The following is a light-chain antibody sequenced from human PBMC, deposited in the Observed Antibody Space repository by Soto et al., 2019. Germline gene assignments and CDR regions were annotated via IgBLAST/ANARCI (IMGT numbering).Light chain of an antibody. J-gene: IGKJ2*01. CDR1: QSISSY. Sequence: DIQMTQSPSSLSASVGDRVTITCRASQSISSYLNWYQQKPGKAPKLLIYAASSLQSGVPSRFRGSGSGTDFTLTISSLLPEDFATYYCQQSYSTPMYTFGQGTKLEIK. CDR2: AAS. CDR3: QQSYSTPMYT. V-gene: IGKV1-39*01.